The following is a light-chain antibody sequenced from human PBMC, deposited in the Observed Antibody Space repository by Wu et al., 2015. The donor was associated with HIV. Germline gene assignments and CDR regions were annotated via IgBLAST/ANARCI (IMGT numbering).Light chain of an antibody. CDR3: QQYNXWPT. Sequence: EVVLTQSPATLSVSPGERATLSCRASPSVASELAWFQHKAGQAPRLLVYDASNRATGVPARFSGSGSGREFTLTIDDIQFEDFGLYYCQQYNXWPTFGQGTKVEIK. CDR1: PSVASE. J-gene: IGKJ1*01. CDR2: DAS. V-gene: IGKV3-15*01.